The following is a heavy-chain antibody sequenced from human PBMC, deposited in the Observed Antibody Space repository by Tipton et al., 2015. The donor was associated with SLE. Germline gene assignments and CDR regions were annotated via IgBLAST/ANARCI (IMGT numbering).Heavy chain of an antibody. CDR2: ISYDGSNK. V-gene: IGHV3-30-3*01. D-gene: IGHD7-27*01. J-gene: IGHJ4*02. CDR1: GFTFSSYA. CDR3: ARESGQLGSDY. Sequence: SLRLSCAASGFTFSSYAMHWVRQAPGKGLEWVSVISYDGSNKYYADSVKGRFTISRDNSKNTLYLQMNSLRAEDTAVYYCARESGQLGSDYWGQGTLVTVSS.